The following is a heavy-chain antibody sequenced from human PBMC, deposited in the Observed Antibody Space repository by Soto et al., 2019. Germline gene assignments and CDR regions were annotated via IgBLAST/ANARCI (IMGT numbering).Heavy chain of an antibody. CDR2: IIPTFGTA. CDR1: GGTFTTYA. CDR3: ARGWPLDE. V-gene: IGHV1-69*12. Sequence: QVQLVQSGAELRKPGSSVTVSCKASGGTFTTYAISWVRQAPGQGLEWTGGIIPTFGTANYAQKFQGRVTITADESTSTAYMELSSLTSEDTAVYYCARGWPLDEWGQGALVTVSS. J-gene: IGHJ4*02.